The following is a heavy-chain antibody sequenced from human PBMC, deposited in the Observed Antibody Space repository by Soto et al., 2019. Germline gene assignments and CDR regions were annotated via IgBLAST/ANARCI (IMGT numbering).Heavy chain of an antibody. CDR3: AKGDSSGWTKFDY. Sequence: QVQLVESGGGVVQPGRSLRLSCAASGFTFSSYGMHWVRQAPGKGLEWVAAISYDGSNKYYADSVKGRFTISRDNSKNTLYLQMNSLRAEDTAVYYCAKGDSSGWTKFDYWGQGTLVTVSS. CDR2: ISYDGSNK. CDR1: GFTFSSYG. V-gene: IGHV3-30*18. J-gene: IGHJ4*02. D-gene: IGHD6-19*01.